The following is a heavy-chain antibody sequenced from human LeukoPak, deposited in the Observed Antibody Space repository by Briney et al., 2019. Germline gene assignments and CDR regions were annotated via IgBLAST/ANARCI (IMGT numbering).Heavy chain of an antibody. CDR1: GFSFSGCW. V-gene: IGHV3-7*05. CDR2: INQDGSEK. D-gene: IGHD2-15*01. Sequence: PGGSLRLSCSASGFSFSGCWLRWFHRAPGKGLEWVANINQDGSEKYYVDSVKGRFTISRDSAKNSLYLQMNSLRAEDTAVYYCASRVGNYFAYWGQGTLVTVSS. CDR3: ASRVGNYFAY. J-gene: IGHJ4*02.